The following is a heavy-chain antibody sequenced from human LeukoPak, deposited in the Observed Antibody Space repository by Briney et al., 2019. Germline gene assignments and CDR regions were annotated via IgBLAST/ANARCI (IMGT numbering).Heavy chain of an antibody. V-gene: IGHV3-20*04. CDR3: ARELAVLMSDY. J-gene: IGHJ4*02. D-gene: IGHD2-15*01. CDR2: INWNGGST. Sequence: GGSLRLSCAAPGFTFVDYGMSGVRQAPGKGLEWVSGINWNGGSTGYADSVKGRFTISRDNAKNSLYLQMNSLRAGDTALYYCARELAVLMSDYWGQGTLVTVSS. CDR1: GFTFVDYG.